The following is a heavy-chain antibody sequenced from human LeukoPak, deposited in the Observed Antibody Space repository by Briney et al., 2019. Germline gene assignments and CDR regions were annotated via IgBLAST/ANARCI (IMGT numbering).Heavy chain of an antibody. CDR3: ARVPSSGYYFLDY. D-gene: IGHD3-22*01. CDR2: ISYDGSNK. V-gene: IGHV3-30*04. CDR1: GFTFSSYA. Sequence: GGSLRLSCAASGFTFSSYAMHWVRQAPGKGLEWVAVISYDGSNKYYADSVKGRFTISRDNSKNTLYLQMNSLRAEDTAVYYCARVPSSGYYFLDYWGQGTLVTVSS. J-gene: IGHJ4*02.